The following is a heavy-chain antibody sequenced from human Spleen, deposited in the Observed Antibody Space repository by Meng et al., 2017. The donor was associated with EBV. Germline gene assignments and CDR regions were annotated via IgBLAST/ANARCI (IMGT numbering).Heavy chain of an antibody. V-gene: IGHV4-4*02. CDR3: ASRYCPTTSCRQD. Sequence: QVQLRESVHERVSTARISYMTSAVSVHTISINRWCKGVRQPPEKVLWWIRENYHSGNNNNNPSRTIRVTILSDKSENQFSLKLSSVTAADTSVYYCASRYCPTTSCRQDWGQGTLVTVSS. J-gene: IGHJ4*02. CDR1: VHTISINRW. D-gene: IGHD2-2*01. CDR2: NYHSGNN.